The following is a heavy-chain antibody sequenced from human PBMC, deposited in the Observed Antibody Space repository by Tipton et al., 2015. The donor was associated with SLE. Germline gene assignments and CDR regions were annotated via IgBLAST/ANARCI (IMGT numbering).Heavy chain of an antibody. CDR3: ARGRLIAAAGPFDY. Sequence: LRLSCTVSGGSISSGDYYWSWIRQPPGKGLEWIGYIYYSGSTYYNPSLKSRVAISVDTSKNQFSLKLSSVTAADTAVYYCARGRLIAAAGPFDYWGQGTLVTVSS. J-gene: IGHJ4*02. V-gene: IGHV4-30-4*01. D-gene: IGHD6-13*01. CDR2: IYYSGST. CDR1: GGSISSGDYY.